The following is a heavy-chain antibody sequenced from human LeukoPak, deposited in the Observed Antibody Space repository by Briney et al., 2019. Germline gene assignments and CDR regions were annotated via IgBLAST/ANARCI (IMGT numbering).Heavy chain of an antibody. CDR1: GFTFSSYA. D-gene: IGHD3-3*01. Sequence: GGSLRLSCAASGFTFSSYAMSWVRQAPGKGLEWVSGISGSGGGTYNADSVEGRFTISRDNSKNTLYLQMNSLRAEDTAVYYCAKNGVNYWYFDLWGRGTLVTVSS. J-gene: IGHJ2*01. CDR2: ISGSGGGT. CDR3: AKNGVNYWYFDL. V-gene: IGHV3-23*01.